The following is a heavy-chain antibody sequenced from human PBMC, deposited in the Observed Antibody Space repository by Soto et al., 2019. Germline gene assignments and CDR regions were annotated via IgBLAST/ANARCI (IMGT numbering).Heavy chain of an antibody. CDR3: ATHNWNYVRGWFDP. CDR2: IXXXXSXX. V-gene: IGHV5-10-1*01. J-gene: IGHJ5*02. D-gene: IGHD1-7*01. CDR1: GYSFTSYW. Sequence: GESLKISCKGSGYSFTSYWISWVRQMPGKGXVWXXRIXXXXSXXXYSPSFQGHVTISADKSISNAYLQWSSLKASDTAMYYCATHNWNYVRGWFDPWGQGT.